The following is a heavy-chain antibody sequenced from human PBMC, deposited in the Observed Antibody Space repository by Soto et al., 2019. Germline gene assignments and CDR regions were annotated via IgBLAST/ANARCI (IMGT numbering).Heavy chain of an antibody. CDR3: ARMCSISTCLCDAHDI. CDR1: GYASNGHY. V-gene: IGHV1-2*02. Sequence: QAQLVQSGAEVKKPGASVKVSCKASGYASNGHYIHWMRQAPGQGLEWMGWINPDSGDTKFAQKFQGVVTMTRDTSISTVYMELRRLISDDTAVYYCARMCSISTCLCDAHDIWGQGTLVTVSS. CDR2: INPDSGDT. J-gene: IGHJ3*02. D-gene: IGHD2-2*01.